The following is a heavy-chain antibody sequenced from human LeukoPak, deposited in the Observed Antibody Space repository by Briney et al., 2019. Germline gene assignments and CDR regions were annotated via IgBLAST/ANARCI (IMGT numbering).Heavy chain of an antibody. D-gene: IGHD1-26*01. J-gene: IGHJ3*02. CDR1: GLTFNGAW. V-gene: IGHV3-15*01. CDR3: ITDPGAWEPI. CDR2: IKSKIDGETT. Sequence: GGSLRLSCIASGLTFNGAWMSWVRQVPGKGLEWLARIKSKIDGETTDYAGSVRGRFFISRDDSKNTLYLRMIGLETDDTGVYYCITDPGAWEPIWGQGTKVTVSS.